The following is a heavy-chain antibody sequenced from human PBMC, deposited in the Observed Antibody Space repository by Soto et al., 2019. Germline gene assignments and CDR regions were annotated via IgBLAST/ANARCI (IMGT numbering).Heavy chain of an antibody. Sequence: GESLRLSCAASGFNFRSYDIHWARQSTGKGLEWVSGIGFSGDTFYLGSAKARFTISRENAKHALNLQMNGLRVGDTAGYYCVRFSRVTSPQYSGMDVWGQGTPVTGSS. CDR2: IGFSGDT. CDR1: GFNFRSYD. J-gene: IGHJ6*02. V-gene: IGHV3-13*01. CDR3: VRFSRVTSPQYSGMDV. D-gene: IGHD2-21*02.